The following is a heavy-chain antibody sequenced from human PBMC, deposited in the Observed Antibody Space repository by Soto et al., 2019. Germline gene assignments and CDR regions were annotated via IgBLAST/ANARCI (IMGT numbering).Heavy chain of an antibody. D-gene: IGHD2-2*01. CDR2: ISGSGGST. Sequence: EVQLLESGGGLVQPGGSLRLSCAASGFTFSSYAMSWVRQAPGKGLEWVSAISGSGGSTYYADSVKGRFTICGDNSKNTLYVQMNSLRAEDTAVYYCAKDFPIGVQLRWFDPWGQGTLVTVSS. CDR3: AKDFPIGVQLRWFDP. J-gene: IGHJ5*02. CDR1: GFTFSSYA. V-gene: IGHV3-23*01.